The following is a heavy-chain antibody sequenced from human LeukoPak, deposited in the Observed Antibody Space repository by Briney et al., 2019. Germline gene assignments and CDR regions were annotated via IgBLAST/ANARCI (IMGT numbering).Heavy chain of an antibody. J-gene: IGHJ4*02. D-gene: IGHD2/OR15-2a*01. CDR2: INPGSGNT. Sequence: ASVKVSCKASGYTFTSYDINWVRQATGQGLEWMGRINPGSGNTDYAQKFQGRIMMTKDTSISTVYMELSSLRSEDAAIYYCARNMALDYWGQGSLVTVSS. CDR3: ARNMALDY. CDR1: GYTFTSYD. V-gene: IGHV1-8*01.